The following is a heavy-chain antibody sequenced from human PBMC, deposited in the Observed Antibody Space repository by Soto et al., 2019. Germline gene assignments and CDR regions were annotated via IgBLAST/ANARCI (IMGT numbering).Heavy chain of an antibody. CDR2: IYYSGST. J-gene: IGHJ5*02. V-gene: IGHV4-39*01. D-gene: IGHD6-13*01. CDR1: GGSISSSSYY. Sequence: SETLSLTCTVSGGSISSSSYYWGWIRQPPGKGLEWIGSIYYSGSTYYNPSLKSRVTISVDTSKNQFSLKLSSVTAADTAVYYCARRSAAGSVVRFDPGGQGTLVKVSS. CDR3: ARRSAAGSVVRFDP.